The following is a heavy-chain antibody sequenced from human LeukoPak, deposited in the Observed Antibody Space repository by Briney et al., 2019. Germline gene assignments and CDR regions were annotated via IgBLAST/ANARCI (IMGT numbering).Heavy chain of an antibody. V-gene: IGHV3-23*01. CDR3: AKGTSRVFDY. Sequence: GGSLRLSCAPAGSTFSSYAMSWVRQPPGKGLEWVSAMSGSGGSTHYADSVKGRFTISRDNSKNTLYLQMNSLRAEDTAVYYCAKGTSRVFDYWGQGPVVTVSS. D-gene: IGHD2-2*01. CDR1: GSTFSSYA. CDR2: MSGSGGST. J-gene: IGHJ4*02.